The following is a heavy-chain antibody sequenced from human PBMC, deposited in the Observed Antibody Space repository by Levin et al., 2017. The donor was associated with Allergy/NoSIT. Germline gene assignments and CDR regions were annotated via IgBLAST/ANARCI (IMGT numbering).Heavy chain of an antibody. V-gene: IGHV5-51*01. Sequence: GESLKISCTVSGFSFSTYCIAWVRQMPGKGLEWMGMIYPGDSDTRYSPSFQGQVTISVDESTSTAYLQWSSLKVSDTAIYYCARESNSGWYVNDWGQGTLVTVSS. CDR3: ARESNSGWYVND. CDR1: GFSFSTYC. D-gene: IGHD6-19*01. J-gene: IGHJ4*02. CDR2: IYPGDSDT.